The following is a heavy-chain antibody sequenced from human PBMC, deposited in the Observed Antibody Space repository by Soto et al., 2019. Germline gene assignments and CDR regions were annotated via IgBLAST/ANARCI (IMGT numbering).Heavy chain of an antibody. D-gene: IGHD3-10*02. J-gene: IGHJ4*02. CDR3: ARRVFGPLY. CDR1: GFTFNSNW. V-gene: IGHV3-7*01. Sequence: EVQLVESGGGLVQPGGSLRLSCAASGFTFNSNWMSWVRQAPGKGLEWVANIKQDGNEKDYVDSVKGRFTISRDNTKNSLYLQMNSLRVEDTAVYYCARRVFGPLYWGQGTLVTVSS. CDR2: IKQDGNEK.